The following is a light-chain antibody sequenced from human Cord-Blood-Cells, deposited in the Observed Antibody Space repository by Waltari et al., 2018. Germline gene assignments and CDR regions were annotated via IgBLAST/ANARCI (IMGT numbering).Light chain of an antibody. V-gene: IGLV1-40*01. Sequence: QSVLTQPPSVSGAPGQRVTISCTGRSSNIGAGYDVHWYQQLPGTAPKLLICGNSNRPQGVPDRFSGSKSGTSASLAITGLQAEDEADYYCQSYDSSLSGWVFGGGTKLTVL. CDR1: SSNIGAGYD. CDR2: GNS. CDR3: QSYDSSLSGWV. J-gene: IGLJ3*02.